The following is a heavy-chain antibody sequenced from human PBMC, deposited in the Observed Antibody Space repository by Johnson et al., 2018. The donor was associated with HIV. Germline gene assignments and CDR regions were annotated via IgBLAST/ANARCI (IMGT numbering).Heavy chain of an antibody. CDR2: ISYDGSNK. V-gene: IGHV3-30*04. J-gene: IGHJ3*02. CDR3: ARDRWYSSSSGGVDDAFDI. D-gene: IGHD6-6*01. Sequence: QVQLVESGGGVVQPGSSLRLSCAASGFTFSSYAMHWVRQAPGQGLEWVAVISYDGSNKYYADSVKGRFTISSDNSKNTLYLQMNSLSAEDTAVYYCARDRWYSSSSGGVDDAFDIWGQGTMVTVSS. CDR1: GFTFSSYA.